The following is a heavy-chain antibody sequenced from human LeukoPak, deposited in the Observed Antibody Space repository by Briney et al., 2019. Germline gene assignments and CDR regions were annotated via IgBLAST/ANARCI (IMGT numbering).Heavy chain of an antibody. CDR2: INPGSGGT. J-gene: IGHJ3*02. V-gene: IGHV1-2*02. D-gene: IGHD2-2*01. CDR1: GYTFTGYY. Sequence: ASVKVSCKASGYTFTGYYLHWVRQAPGQGLEWMGWINPGSGGTNYAEKFQGRVIMTRDTSITTAYMEVDSLRSDDTAAYYCARWYHVNALDIWGQGTLVTVSS. CDR3: ARWYHVNALDI.